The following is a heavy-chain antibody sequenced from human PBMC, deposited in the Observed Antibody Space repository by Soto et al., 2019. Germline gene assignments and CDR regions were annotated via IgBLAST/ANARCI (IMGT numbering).Heavy chain of an antibody. D-gene: IGHD6-13*01. Sequence: GESLKISCKASGYSFTTYWIGWVRQMPGKGLEWMGIMFPIDSDTRYSPSFQGQVTISVDKSINTAYLQWSSLKASDTAIYYCARWIVAGGTLNWGQGTLVTVSS. CDR2: MFPIDSDT. V-gene: IGHV5-51*01. CDR1: GYSFTTYW. J-gene: IGHJ4*02. CDR3: ARWIVAGGTLN.